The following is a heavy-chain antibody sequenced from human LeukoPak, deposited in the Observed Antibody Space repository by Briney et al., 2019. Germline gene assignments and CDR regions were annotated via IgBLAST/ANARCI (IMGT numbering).Heavy chain of an antibody. V-gene: IGHV1-2*02. CDR3: ARGPPRSIVVVPAAPAGFDY. CDR1: GYTFTGYY. J-gene: IGHJ4*02. Sequence: ASVKVSCKASGYTFTGYYMHWVRQAPGQGLGWMGWINPNSGGTNYAQKFQGRVTMTRDTSISTAYMELSRLRSDDTAVYYCARGPPRSIVVVPAAPAGFDYWGQGTLVTVSS. CDR2: INPNSGGT. D-gene: IGHD2-2*01.